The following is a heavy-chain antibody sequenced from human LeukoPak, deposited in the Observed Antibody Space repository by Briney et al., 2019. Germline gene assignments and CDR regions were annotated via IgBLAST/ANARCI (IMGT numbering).Heavy chain of an antibody. Sequence: GGSLRLSCAASGFSFSSCSMNWVRQAPGKGLEWVSSISSSSSYKYHADSVKGRFTISRDNAKNALYLQINSLSAEDTGVYYCAREDIVTGYYRFDYWGQGTLVTVSS. CDR1: GFSFSSCS. D-gene: IGHD3-9*01. CDR3: AREDIVTGYYRFDY. J-gene: IGHJ4*02. V-gene: IGHV3-21*01. CDR2: ISSSSSYK.